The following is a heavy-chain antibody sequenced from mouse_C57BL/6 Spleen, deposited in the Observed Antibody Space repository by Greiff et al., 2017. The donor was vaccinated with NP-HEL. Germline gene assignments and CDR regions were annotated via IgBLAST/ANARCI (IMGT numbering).Heavy chain of an antibody. CDR1: GYTFTSYW. D-gene: IGHD1-1*01. CDR3: ARYYYGSRGYFDY. V-gene: IGHV1-50*01. CDR2: IDPSDSYT. J-gene: IGHJ2*01. Sequence: VQLQQPGAELVKPGASVKLSCKASGYTFTSYWMQWVKQRPGQGLEWIGEIDPSDSYTNYNQKFKGKATLTVDTSSSTAYMQLSSLTSEDSAVYYCARYYYGSRGYFDYWGQGTTLTVSS.